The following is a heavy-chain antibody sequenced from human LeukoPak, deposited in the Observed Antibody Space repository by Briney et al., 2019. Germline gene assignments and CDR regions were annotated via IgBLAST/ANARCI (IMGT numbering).Heavy chain of an antibody. CDR2: ISYDGSNK. V-gene: IGHV3-30*18. Sequence: GGSLRLSCAASGFTFSSYGMHWVRQAPGKGLEWVAVISYDGSNKYYADSVKGRFTISRDNSKNTLYLQMNSLRAEDTAVYYCANEVVSSSWYGFDYWGQGTLVTVSS. CDR3: ANEVVSSSWYGFDY. CDR1: GFTFSSYG. D-gene: IGHD6-13*01. J-gene: IGHJ4*02.